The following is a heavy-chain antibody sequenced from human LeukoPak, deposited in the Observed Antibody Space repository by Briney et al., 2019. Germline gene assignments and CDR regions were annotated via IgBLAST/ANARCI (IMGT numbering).Heavy chain of an antibody. J-gene: IGHJ4*02. Sequence: ASVKVSCKASGYIFTDYYMHWVRQAPGQELGWMGRINPNSGGTNYAQKFQGRVTMTRDTSITTAYMELSRLRSDDTAMYYCTVWFGELTHWGQGTLVTVSS. V-gene: IGHV1/OR15-1*04. CDR2: INPNSGGT. CDR3: TVWFGELTH. CDR1: GYIFTDYY. D-gene: IGHD3-10*01.